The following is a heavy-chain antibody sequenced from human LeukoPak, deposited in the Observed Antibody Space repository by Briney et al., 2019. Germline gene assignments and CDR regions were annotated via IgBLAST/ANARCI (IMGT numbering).Heavy chain of an antibody. J-gene: IGHJ4*02. Sequence: SETLSLTCTVSGGSISSSSAYWGWIRQPPGKGLEWIGSIYYSKNTYYNPSLKSRVTISADTSKNQFSLKLSSVTAADTAVYYCARLTPYSGSPLGDYWGQGTLVTVSS. CDR1: GGSISSSSAY. CDR3: ARLTPYSGSPLGDY. V-gene: IGHV4-39*01. D-gene: IGHD1-26*01. CDR2: IYYSKNT.